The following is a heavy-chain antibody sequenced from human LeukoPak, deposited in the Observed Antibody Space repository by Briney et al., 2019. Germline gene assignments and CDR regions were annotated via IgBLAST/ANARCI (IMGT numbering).Heavy chain of an antibody. CDR3: ARAVDRTFDY. Sequence: SETLSLTCAVYGGSFSGYYWSWIRQPPGKGLEWIGEINHGGSTNYNPSLKSRVTISVDTSKNQFSLKLSSVTAADTAVYYCARAVDRTFDYWGQGTLVTVSS. CDR2: INHGGST. D-gene: IGHD3-22*01. CDR1: GGSFSGYY. V-gene: IGHV4-34*01. J-gene: IGHJ4*02.